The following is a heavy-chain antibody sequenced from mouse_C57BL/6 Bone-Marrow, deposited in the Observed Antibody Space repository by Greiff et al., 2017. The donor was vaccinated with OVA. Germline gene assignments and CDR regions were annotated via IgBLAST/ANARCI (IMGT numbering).Heavy chain of an antibody. CDR2: INPGSGGT. CDR1: GYAFTNYL. CDR3: AREGAYYSKGFAY. D-gene: IGHD2-5*01. J-gene: IGHJ3*01. V-gene: IGHV1-54*01. Sequence: VQLQQSGAELVRPGTSVKVSCKASGYAFTNYLIAWVKQRPGQGLEWIGVINPGSGGTNYNEKFKGKATLTADKSSSTAYIQLSGLTSEDSAVYFCAREGAYYSKGFAYWGQGTLVTVSA.